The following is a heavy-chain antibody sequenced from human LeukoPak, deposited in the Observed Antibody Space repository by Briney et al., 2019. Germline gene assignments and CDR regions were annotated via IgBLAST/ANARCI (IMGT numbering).Heavy chain of an antibody. D-gene: IGHD3-22*01. V-gene: IGHV5-51*01. Sequence: GKSLKISCKGSGYSFTSYWIGWVRQMPGKGLEWMGIIYPGDSDTRYSPSFQGQVTISADKSISTAYLQWSSLKASDTAMYYCARLAYYYDSSGYYYVSSWFDPWGQGTLVTVSS. J-gene: IGHJ5*02. CDR2: IYPGDSDT. CDR3: ARLAYYYDSSGYYYVSSWFDP. CDR1: GYSFTSYW.